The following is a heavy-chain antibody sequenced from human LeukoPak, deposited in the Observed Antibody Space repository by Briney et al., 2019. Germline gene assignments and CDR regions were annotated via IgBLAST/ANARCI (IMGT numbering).Heavy chain of an antibody. Sequence: PGGSLRLSCATSGFTFSMSAMHWVRLAPGKGLDWVAVISFDGGNKFYADSVKGRFSISRDNSKNTLYLQMNSLGLDGTAVYFCARGRAGIAAAGFDYWGQGTLVTVSS. J-gene: IGHJ4*02. CDR2: ISFDGGNK. D-gene: IGHD6-13*01. CDR3: ARGRAGIAAAGFDY. V-gene: IGHV3-30-3*01. CDR1: GFTFSMSA.